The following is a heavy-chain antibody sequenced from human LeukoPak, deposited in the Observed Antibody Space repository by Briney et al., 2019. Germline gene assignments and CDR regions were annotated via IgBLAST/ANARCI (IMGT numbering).Heavy chain of an antibody. CDR3: ARGPSCTSTSCYVIGALDI. Sequence: GGSLRLSCAASGFTFDIYAMTWVRLAPGKGPECVSGISASANSTYYADSVQGRFIISRDNSKNNLYLQMNSLRVDDMAVYYCARGPSCTSTSCYVIGALDIWGLGTTVTVSS. CDR1: GFTFDIYA. V-gene: IGHV3-23*01. D-gene: IGHD2-2*01. CDR2: ISASANST. J-gene: IGHJ3*02.